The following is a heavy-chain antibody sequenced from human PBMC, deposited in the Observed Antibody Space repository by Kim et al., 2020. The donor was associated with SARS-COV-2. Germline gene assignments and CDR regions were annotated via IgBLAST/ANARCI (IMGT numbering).Heavy chain of an antibody. CDR2: IWYDGSNK. J-gene: IGHJ5*02. CDR1: GFTFSSYG. CDR3: AIDFSEWDYYGSGSYSRFAP. D-gene: IGHD3-10*01. Sequence: GGSLRLSCAASGFTFSSYGMHWVRQAPGKGLEWVAVIWYDGSNKYYADSVKGRFTISRDNSKNTLYLQMNSLRAEDTAVYYCAIDFSEWDYYGSGSYSRFAPWGQGTLVTVSS. V-gene: IGHV3-33*01.